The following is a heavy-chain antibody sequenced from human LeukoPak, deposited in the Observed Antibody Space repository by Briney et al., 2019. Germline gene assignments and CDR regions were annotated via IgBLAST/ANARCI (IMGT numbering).Heavy chain of an antibody. CDR2: ISAYNGDT. Sequence: VASVKVSCKASGYTFTSYGISWVRQAPGQGLEWMGWISAYNGDTNYAQKLQGRVTMTTDTSTSTAYMELRSLRSDDTAVYYCARDAPSLVVPAATDYWGQGTLVTVSS. CDR3: ARDAPSLVVPAATDY. J-gene: IGHJ4*02. V-gene: IGHV1-18*01. CDR1: GYTFTSYG. D-gene: IGHD2-2*01.